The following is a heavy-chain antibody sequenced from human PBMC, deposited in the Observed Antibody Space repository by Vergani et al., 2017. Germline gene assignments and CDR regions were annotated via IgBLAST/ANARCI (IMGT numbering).Heavy chain of an antibody. D-gene: IGHD5-12*01. CDR2: ISSSSSYT. CDR1: GFTFSDYY. Sequence: QVQLVESGGGLVKPGGSLRLSCAASGFTFSDYYMSWLRQAPGKGLEWVSYISSSSSYTNYAESVKGRFTISRDNAKNSLYLQMNSLRAEDTAVYYCASSGDRGGYDIEACDIWGQGTMVTVSS. J-gene: IGHJ3*02. CDR3: ASSGDRGGYDIEACDI. V-gene: IGHV3-11*06.